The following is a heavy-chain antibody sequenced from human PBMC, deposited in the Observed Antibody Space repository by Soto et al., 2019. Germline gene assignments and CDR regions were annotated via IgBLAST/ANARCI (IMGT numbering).Heavy chain of an antibody. J-gene: IGHJ3*02. D-gene: IGHD3-10*01. CDR1: GYTFTSYD. V-gene: IGHV1-8*01. CDR2: MNPNSGNT. Sequence: ASVKVSCKASGYTFTSYDINWVRQATGQGLEWMGWMNPNSGNTGYAQKFRGRVTMTRNTSISTAYMELSSLRSEDTAVYYCARGRAYYYGSGSPDAFDIWGQGTMVTVSS. CDR3: ARGRAYYYGSGSPDAFDI.